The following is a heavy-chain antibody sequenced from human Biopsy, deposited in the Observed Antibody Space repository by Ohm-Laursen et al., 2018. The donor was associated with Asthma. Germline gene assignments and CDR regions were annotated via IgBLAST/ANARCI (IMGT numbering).Heavy chain of an antibody. CDR3: TRTVAATPYDY. J-gene: IGHJ4*02. Sequence: GSLRLSCAASGFTFSIYWMSWVRQAPGKDLEWVANIKPDGTERYYVDSVKGRFTISRDNANNSLYLQMKFLGAEDTAVYYCTRTVAATPYDYWGQGTLVTVSS. D-gene: IGHD4-17*01. V-gene: IGHV3-7*01. CDR2: IKPDGTER. CDR1: GFTFSIYW.